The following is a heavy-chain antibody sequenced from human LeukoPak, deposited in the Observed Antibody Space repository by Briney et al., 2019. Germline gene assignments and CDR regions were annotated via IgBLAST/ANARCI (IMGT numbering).Heavy chain of an antibody. J-gene: IGHJ4*02. CDR3: ARGRSSGFLAY. D-gene: IGHD6-19*01. V-gene: IGHV3-30*01. Sequence: GRSLRLSCAASGFTFSSYAMHWVRQAPGKGLEWVAVISYDGSNKYYADSVKGRFTISRDNSKNTLYLQMNSLRAEDTAVYYCARGRSSGFLAYWGQGTLVTVSS. CDR2: ISYDGSNK. CDR1: GFTFSSYA.